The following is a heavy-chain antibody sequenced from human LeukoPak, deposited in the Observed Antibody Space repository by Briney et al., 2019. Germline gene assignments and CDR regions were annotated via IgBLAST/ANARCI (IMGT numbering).Heavy chain of an antibody. CDR2: ISYDGSNK. CDR3: AKGGIVVVPAAIEEYYFDY. CDR1: GFSFSDYA. J-gene: IGHJ4*02. V-gene: IGHV3-30-3*01. D-gene: IGHD2-2*01. Sequence: GGSLRLSCAASGFSFSDYAMHWVRQAPGKGLEWVAIISYDGSNKYYADSVKGRFTISRDNSKNTLYPQMNSLRAEDTAVYYCAKGGIVVVPAAIEEYYFDYWGQGTLVTVSS.